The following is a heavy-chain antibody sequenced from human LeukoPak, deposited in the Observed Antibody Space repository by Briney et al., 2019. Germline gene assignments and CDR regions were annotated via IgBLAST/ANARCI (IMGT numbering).Heavy chain of an antibody. Sequence: QPGGSLRLSCAASGFTFSSYWMSWVRQAPGKGLEWVANIKQDGSEKYYVDSVKGRFTISRDNAKNSLYLQMNSLRAEDTAVYYCARDRKYSSRYYYMDVWGKGTTVTVSS. CDR1: GFTFSSYW. CDR2: IKQDGSEK. CDR3: ARDRKYSSRYYYMDV. J-gene: IGHJ6*03. D-gene: IGHD6-6*01. V-gene: IGHV3-7*01.